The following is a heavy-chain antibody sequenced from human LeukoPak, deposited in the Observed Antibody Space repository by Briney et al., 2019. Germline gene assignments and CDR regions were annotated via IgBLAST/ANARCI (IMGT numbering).Heavy chain of an antibody. CDR3: ARNPRTSITGTGGDY. D-gene: IGHD1-20*01. Sequence: GGSLRLSCAASGFTFSSYSMNWVRQAPGEGLEWVSSISSSSSYIYYADSVKGRFTISRDNSKNTLYLQMNSLRAEDTAVYYCARNPRTSITGTGGDYWGQGTLVTVSS. J-gene: IGHJ4*02. CDR2: ISSSSSYI. V-gene: IGHV3-21*01. CDR1: GFTFSSYS.